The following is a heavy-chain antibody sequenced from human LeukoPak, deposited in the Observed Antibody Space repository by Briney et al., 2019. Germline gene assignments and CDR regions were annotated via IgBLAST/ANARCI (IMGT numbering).Heavy chain of an antibody. CDR1: GFTVSSNY. D-gene: IGHD3-22*01. CDR3: ARDGDSSGYYINFDY. Sequence: GGSLRVSCAASGFTVSSNYMTWVRQAPGKGLVWVSRINSDGSSTSYADSVKGRFTISRDNAKNTQYLQMNSLRAEDTAVYYCARDGDSSGYYINFDYWGQGTLVTVSS. CDR2: INSDGSST. V-gene: IGHV3-74*01. J-gene: IGHJ4*02.